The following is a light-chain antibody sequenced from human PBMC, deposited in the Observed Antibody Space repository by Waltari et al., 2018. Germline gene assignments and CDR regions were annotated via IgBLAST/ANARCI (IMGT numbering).Light chain of an antibody. Sequence: QSVLTQPPSVSGAPGQRVTIPCTGSSSNIGAGYAVHWYQQLPGTVPKLLIDGNNNRPSGVPDRFSGSKSGTSASLAITGLQAEDEADYYCQSYDRSLSGWVFGGGTKLTVL. CDR2: GNN. J-gene: IGLJ3*02. CDR3: QSYDRSLSGWV. V-gene: IGLV1-40*01. CDR1: SSNIGAGYA.